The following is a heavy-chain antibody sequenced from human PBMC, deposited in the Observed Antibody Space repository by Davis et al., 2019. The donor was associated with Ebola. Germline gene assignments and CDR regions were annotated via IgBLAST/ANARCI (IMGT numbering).Heavy chain of an antibody. CDR2: TSGSGGTK. Sequence: GESLKISCAASGFTFSSYAMSWVRQAPGKGLEWVSGTSGSGGTKYYADSVKGRFTISRDNSKNTLYLQMNSLRAEDTGIYYCTRVTGYDKPIEYWGQGTLVTVSS. CDR1: GFTFSSYA. D-gene: IGHD5-12*01. V-gene: IGHV3-23*01. CDR3: TRVTGYDKPIEY. J-gene: IGHJ4*02.